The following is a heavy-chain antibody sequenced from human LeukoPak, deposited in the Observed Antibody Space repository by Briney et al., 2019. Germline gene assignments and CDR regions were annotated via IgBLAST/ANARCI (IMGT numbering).Heavy chain of an antibody. Sequence: ASVKVSCKASGGTFSSYAISWVRQAPGQGLVWMGGIIPIFGTANYAQKFQGRVTITADESTSTAYMELSSLRSEDTAVYYCARESPGYSYGPPLPWGQGTLVTVSS. V-gene: IGHV1-69*01. CDR3: ARESPGYSYGPPLP. CDR1: GGTFSSYA. D-gene: IGHD5-18*01. CDR2: IIPIFGTA. J-gene: IGHJ5*02.